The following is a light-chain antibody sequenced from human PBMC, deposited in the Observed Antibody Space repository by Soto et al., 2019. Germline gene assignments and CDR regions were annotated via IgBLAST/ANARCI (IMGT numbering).Light chain of an antibody. CDR2: ATS. CDR1: QGVGGW. Sequence: DIQMTQSPSSVSASVGDEVTMTGRASQGVGGWLAWYQQKPGKVPKLLIYATSSLHSGVPSRFSGSGSGTDFTLSISSLQPEDFATYYCQQTHSLPLSFGPGTKVDIK. J-gene: IGKJ3*01. V-gene: IGKV1-12*01. CDR3: QQTHSLPLS.